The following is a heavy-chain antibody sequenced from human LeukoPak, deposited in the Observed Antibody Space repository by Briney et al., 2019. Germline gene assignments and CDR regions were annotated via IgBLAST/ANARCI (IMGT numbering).Heavy chain of an antibody. Sequence: GGSLRLSCAAYGFTVSSNYMSWDRQAPGKGLEWVSVIYSGGSTYYADSVKGRFTISRDNSKNTLYLQMNSLRAEDTAVYYCARSIVPLGYFDYWGQGTLVTVSS. V-gene: IGHV3-66*02. J-gene: IGHJ4*02. CDR2: IYSGGST. D-gene: IGHD2-2*01. CDR1: GFTVSSNY. CDR3: ARSIVPLGYFDY.